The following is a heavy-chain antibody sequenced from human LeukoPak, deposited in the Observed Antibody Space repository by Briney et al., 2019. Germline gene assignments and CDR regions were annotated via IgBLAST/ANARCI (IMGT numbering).Heavy chain of an antibody. V-gene: IGHV4-39*07. CDR3: ARGLYDYVWGSYRHDAFDI. CDR1: GGSISSSSYY. Sequence: SETLSLTCTVSGGSISSSSYYWGWIRQPPGKGLEWIGSIYYSGSTYYNPSLKSRVTISVDTSKNQFSLKLSSVTAADTAVYYCARGLYDYVWGSYRHDAFDIWGQGTMVTVSS. CDR2: IYYSGST. J-gene: IGHJ3*02. D-gene: IGHD3-16*02.